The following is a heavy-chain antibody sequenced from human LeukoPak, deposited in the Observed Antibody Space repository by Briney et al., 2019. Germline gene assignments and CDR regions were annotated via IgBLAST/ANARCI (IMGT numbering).Heavy chain of an antibody. D-gene: IGHD6-19*01. CDR1: GFTFSSYS. CDR3: ARAEQLGRPRYDPHSSGWYAD. Sequence: GGSLRLSCAASGFTFSSYSMNWVRQAPGKGLEWVSSISSSSSYIYYADSVKGRFTISRDNAKNSLYPQMNSLRAEDTAVYYCARAEQLGRPRYDPHSSGWYADWGQGTLVTVSS. J-gene: IGHJ4*02. V-gene: IGHV3-21*01. CDR2: ISSSSSYI.